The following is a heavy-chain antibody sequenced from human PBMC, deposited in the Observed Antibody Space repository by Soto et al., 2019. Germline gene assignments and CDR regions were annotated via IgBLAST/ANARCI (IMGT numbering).Heavy chain of an antibody. D-gene: IGHD3-10*01. CDR3: ARDQHPPIWFGEFFVLSPTNIKNGYYYSGMDV. J-gene: IGHJ6*02. CDR2: ISAYNGNT. Sequence: GASVKVSCKASGYTFTSYGISWVRQAPGQGLEWMGWISAYNGNTNYAQKLQGRVTMTTDTSTSTAYMELRSLRSDDTAVYYCARDQHPPIWFGEFFVLSPTNIKNGYYYSGMDVWGQATTVTVSS. CDR1: GYTFTSYG. V-gene: IGHV1-18*04.